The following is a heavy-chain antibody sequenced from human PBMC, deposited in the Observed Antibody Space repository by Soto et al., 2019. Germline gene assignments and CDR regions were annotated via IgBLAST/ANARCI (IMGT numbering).Heavy chain of an antibody. J-gene: IGHJ5*02. CDR1: GYTFTGYY. CDR2: INPNTGGT. Sequence: GASVKVSCKASGYTFTGYYLHWVRQAPGRGLEWMGWINPNTGGTSYAQNFQGRVTMTRDTSISTAYMELSRLRSDDTAVYYCAKAGLYNWFDPWGQGTLVTVSS. CDR3: AKAGLYNWFDP. V-gene: IGHV1-2*02.